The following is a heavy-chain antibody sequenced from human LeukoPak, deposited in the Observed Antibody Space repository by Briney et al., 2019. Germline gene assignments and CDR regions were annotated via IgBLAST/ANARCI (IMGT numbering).Heavy chain of an antibody. D-gene: IGHD3-22*01. Sequence: GGSLRLSCAASGFTFSSYAMSWVRQAPGKGLEWVSCINPNGRNTTYADSVKGRFTISRDNAKNTVYLQMNSLRAEDTAVYYCARVLSGSWDWFDPWGQGTLVTVSS. CDR2: INPNGRNT. J-gene: IGHJ5*02. V-gene: IGHV3-74*01. CDR3: ARVLSGSWDWFDP. CDR1: GFTFSSYA.